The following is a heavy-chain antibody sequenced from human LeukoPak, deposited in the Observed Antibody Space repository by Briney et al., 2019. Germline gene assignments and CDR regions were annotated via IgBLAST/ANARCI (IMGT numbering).Heavy chain of an antibody. CDR3: ARDSRYYDSSGYYYRDWFDP. CDR2: IYTSGST. CDR1: GGSISSYY. Sequence: SETLSLTCTVSGGSISSYYWSWIRQPAGKGLEWIGRIYTSGSTNYNPSLKSRVTMSVDTSKNQFSLKLSSVTAADTAVNYCARDSRYYDSSGYYYRDWFDPWGQGTLVTVSS. D-gene: IGHD3-22*01. V-gene: IGHV4-4*07. J-gene: IGHJ5*02.